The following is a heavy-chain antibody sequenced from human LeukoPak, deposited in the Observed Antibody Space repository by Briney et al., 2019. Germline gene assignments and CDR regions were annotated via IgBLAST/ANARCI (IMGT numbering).Heavy chain of an antibody. Sequence: SETLSLTCTVSGGSISSYYWSWIRQPPGKGLEWIGYIYYSGSTNYNPSLKSRVTISVDTSKNQFSLKLSSVTAADTAVYYCAREFYYGSGSRYYYYYGMDVWGQGTTVTVSS. CDR3: AREFYYGSGSRYYYYYGMDV. D-gene: IGHD3-10*01. CDR1: GGSISSYY. V-gene: IGHV4-59*12. CDR2: IYYSGST. J-gene: IGHJ6*02.